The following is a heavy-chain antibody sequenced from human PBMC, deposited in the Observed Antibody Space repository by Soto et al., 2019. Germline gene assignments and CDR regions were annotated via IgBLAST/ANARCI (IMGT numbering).Heavy chain of an antibody. V-gene: IGHV1-18*01. CDR3: ATPIVGATTGYYYGMDV. CDR1: GYTFTSYG. J-gene: IGHJ6*02. D-gene: IGHD1-26*01. Sequence: ASVKVSCKASGYTFTSYGISWVRQAPGQGLEWMGWISAYNGNTNYAQKLQGRVTMTTDTSTSTAYMELRSLRSDDTAVYYCATPIVGATTGYYYGMDVWGQGTTVTVSS. CDR2: ISAYNGNT.